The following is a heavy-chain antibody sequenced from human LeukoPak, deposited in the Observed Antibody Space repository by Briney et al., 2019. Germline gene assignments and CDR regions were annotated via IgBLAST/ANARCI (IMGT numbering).Heavy chain of an antibody. CDR3: ARQPYYYDSSGYPDAFDI. CDR2: IYYSGST. D-gene: IGHD3-22*01. J-gene: IGHJ3*02. CDR1: GGSISSSSYY. Sequence: PSETLSLTCTVSGGSISSSSYYWGWIRQPPGKGLEWIGSIYYSGSTYYNPSLKSRVTISVDTSKNQFSLKLSSVTAADTAVCYCARQPYYYDSSGYPDAFDIWGQGTMVTVSS. V-gene: IGHV4-39*01.